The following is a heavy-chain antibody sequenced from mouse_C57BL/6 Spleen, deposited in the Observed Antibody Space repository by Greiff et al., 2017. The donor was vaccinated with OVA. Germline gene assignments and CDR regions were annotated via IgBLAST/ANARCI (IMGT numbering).Heavy chain of an antibody. CDR1: GYSFTSYY. V-gene: IGHV1-66*01. J-gene: IGHJ2*01. D-gene: IGHD4-1*01. CDR2: IYPGSGNT. CDR3: ARKGDLGTDYFDY. Sequence: VQLQQSGPELVKPGASVKISCKASGYSFTSYYIHWVKQRPGQGLEWIGWIYPGSGNTKYNEKFKGKATLTADTSSSTAYMQLSSLTSEDSAVYYGARKGDLGTDYFDYWGQGTTLTVSS.